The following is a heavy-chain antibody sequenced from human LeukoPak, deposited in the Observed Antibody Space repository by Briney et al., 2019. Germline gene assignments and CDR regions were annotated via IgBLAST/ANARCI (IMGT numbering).Heavy chain of an antibody. CDR1: GFTFSSYA. V-gene: IGHV3-23*01. J-gene: IGHJ5*02. D-gene: IGHD3-9*01. Sequence: PGGSLRLSCAASGFTFSSYAMSWVRQAPGKGLEWVSAISGSGGSTYYADSVKGRFTISRDNSKNTLYLQMNSLRAEDTAVYYCAKSLIDYDILTGSRIKEVDPWGQGTLVTVSS. CDR2: ISGSGGST. CDR3: AKSLIDYDILTGSRIKEVDP.